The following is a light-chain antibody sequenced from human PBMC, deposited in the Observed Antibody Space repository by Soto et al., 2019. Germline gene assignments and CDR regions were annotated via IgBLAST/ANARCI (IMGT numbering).Light chain of an antibody. V-gene: IGKV1-12*01. CDR2: TAS. J-gene: IGKJ4*01. Sequence: DIPMTQSTSAVHASVGDSVTITCRASQDISKWIAWYQQKPGRAPKLLIHTASTIQREVPSRFSVSGSGTDFTLTISRLQPGDVATYYCQTYNSAPLTFGGGTKVDIK. CDR3: QTYNSAPLT. CDR1: QDISKW.